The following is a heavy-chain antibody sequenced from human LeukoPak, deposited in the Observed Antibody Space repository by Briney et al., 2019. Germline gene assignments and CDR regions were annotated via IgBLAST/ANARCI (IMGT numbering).Heavy chain of an antibody. J-gene: IGHJ3*01. CDR1: GFTFTNAW. V-gene: IGHV3-15*01. CDR2: IKSKADGGTT. CDR3: ARETPYYESGRRAFDF. Sequence: GGSLRLSCAASGFTFTNAWMSWVRQVPGKGLEWVGRIKSKADGGTTDYAAPVKGRVTISRDDSKNTLYLQMNSLRAEDTAVYYCARETPYYESGRRAFDFWGQGTVVTVSS. D-gene: IGHD3-10*01.